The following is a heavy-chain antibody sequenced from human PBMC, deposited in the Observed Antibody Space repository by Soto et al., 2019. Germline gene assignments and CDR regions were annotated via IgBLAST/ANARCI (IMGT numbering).Heavy chain of an antibody. V-gene: IGHV1-18*01. CDR1: GYTFTSYG. Sequence: QVHLVQSRAEVKKPGASLKVSCKTSGYTFTSYGIVWVRQAPGQGLEWMGWISTYNIDTKYAQKFKGRVTMSTDTSTTTAYMELTSLTSDDTAMYYCARGGFAYGYLDFWGQGTLVTVSS. CDR2: ISTYNIDT. D-gene: IGHD5-18*01. J-gene: IGHJ4*02. CDR3: ARGGFAYGYLDF.